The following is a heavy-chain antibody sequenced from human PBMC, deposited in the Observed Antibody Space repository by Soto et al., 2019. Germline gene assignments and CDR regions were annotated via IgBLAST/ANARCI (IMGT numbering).Heavy chain of an antibody. CDR3: AREWARGSYHTPGPFDP. CDR2: ISYDGSNK. CDR1: GFTFSSYA. V-gene: IGHV3-30-3*01. Sequence: QVQLVESGGGVVQPGRSLRLSCAASGFTFSSYAMHWVRQAPGKGLEWVAVISYDGSNKYYADSVKGRFTISRDNSKNTLDLQMNSLRADDTAVYYCAREWARGSYHTPGPFDPWGQGTLVTVSS. J-gene: IGHJ5*02. D-gene: IGHD1-26*01.